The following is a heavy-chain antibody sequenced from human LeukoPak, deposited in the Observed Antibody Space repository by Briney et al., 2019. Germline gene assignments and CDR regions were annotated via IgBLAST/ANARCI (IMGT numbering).Heavy chain of an antibody. CDR2: ISSSSSYI. CDR1: GFTFSSYS. Sequence: GGSLRLSCAASGFTFSSYSMNWVRQAPGKGLEWVSSISSSSSYIYYADSVKGRFTISRDNAKNSLYLQMNSLRAEDTAVYYCARDWAPQWLVRSTYYYYGMDVWGQGTTVTVSS. V-gene: IGHV3-21*01. D-gene: IGHD6-19*01. J-gene: IGHJ6*02. CDR3: ARDWAPQWLVRSTYYYYGMDV.